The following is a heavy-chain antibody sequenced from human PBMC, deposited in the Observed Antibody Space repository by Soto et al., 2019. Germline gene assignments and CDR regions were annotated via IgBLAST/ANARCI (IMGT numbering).Heavy chain of an antibody. CDR1: GYSFTSYW. V-gene: IGHV5-10-1*01. CDR2: IDPSDSYT. Sequence: GESLKISCKGSGYSFTSYWISWVRQMPGKGLEWMGRIDPSDSYTNYSPSFQGHVTISADKSISTAYLQWSSVKATDTAMYYCARQSNDYCSGSPWQYIDYLGQGTLVTVSS. CDR3: ARQSNDYCSGSPWQYIDY. D-gene: IGHD3-10*01. J-gene: IGHJ4*02.